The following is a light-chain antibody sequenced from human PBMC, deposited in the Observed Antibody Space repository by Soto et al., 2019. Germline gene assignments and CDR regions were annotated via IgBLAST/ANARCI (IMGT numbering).Light chain of an antibody. CDR1: SSDVGGYNY. CDR2: DVS. J-gene: IGLJ1*01. V-gene: IGLV2-11*01. Sequence: QSALTQPRSESGSPGQSVTISCTGTSSDVGGYNYVSWYQQHPDKAPKCIIYDVSKRPSGVPDRFSGSKSGNTASLTISGLQAEDEADYYCCSYAGSYTYVFGTGTKLTVL. CDR3: CSYAGSYTYV.